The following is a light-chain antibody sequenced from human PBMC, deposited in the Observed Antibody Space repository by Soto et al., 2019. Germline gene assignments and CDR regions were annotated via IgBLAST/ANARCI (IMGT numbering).Light chain of an antibody. Sequence: EIVLTQSPATLSLSPGERATLSCRASQSVGNNLAWYQQKPGQAPGLLIYEASTRATGIPARFSGSGSGTDFTLTISSLEPEYFAVYYCQQHANWPLTFGGGTKVEIK. CDR2: EAS. CDR3: QQHANWPLT. V-gene: IGKV3-11*01. CDR1: QSVGNN. J-gene: IGKJ4*01.